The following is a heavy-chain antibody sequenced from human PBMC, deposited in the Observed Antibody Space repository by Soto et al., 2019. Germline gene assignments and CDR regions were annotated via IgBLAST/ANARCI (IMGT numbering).Heavy chain of an antibody. V-gene: IGHV3-11*01. CDR1: GFIFSDFC. J-gene: IGHJ5*02. CDR3: VRDRDRRWFDP. D-gene: IGHD3-10*01. Sequence: QLVESGGGLVKPGGSLRLSCEASGFIFSDFCMAWIRQAPGKGLEWVSYISSDGDSTYADSVKGRFTISRDNAKNSLYLQMNSLRVEDTAVYYCVRDRDRRWFDPWGQGTLVTVSS. CDR2: ISSDGDST.